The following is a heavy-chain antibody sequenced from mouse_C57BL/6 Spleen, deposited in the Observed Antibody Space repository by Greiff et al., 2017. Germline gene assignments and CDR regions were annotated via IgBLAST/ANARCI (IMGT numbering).Heavy chain of an antibody. CDR2: INPNNGGT. V-gene: IGHV1-18*01. CDR3: ARRVITTVPVYAY. Sequence: EVQLVEPGPELVKPGASVKISCKASGYTFTDYNMDWVKQSHGKSLEWIGDINPNNGGTIYNQKFKGKAKLTVDKSSSTAYMELHSLTSDDTAVYSCARRVITTVPVYAYWGQGTLVTVSA. CDR1: GYTFTDYN. J-gene: IGHJ3*01. D-gene: IGHD1-1*01.